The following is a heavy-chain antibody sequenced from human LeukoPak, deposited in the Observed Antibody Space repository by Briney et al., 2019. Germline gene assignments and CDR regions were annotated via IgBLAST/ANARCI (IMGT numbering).Heavy chain of an antibody. Sequence: GGSLRLSCAASGFTFSSYAMSWVRQAPGKGLEWVSAISGSGGSTYYADSVKGRFAISRDNSKNTLYLQMNSLRAEDTAVYYCAKDRGDFWSGYTPFDYWGQGTLVTVSS. V-gene: IGHV3-23*01. CDR2: ISGSGGST. J-gene: IGHJ4*02. CDR3: AKDRGDFWSGYTPFDY. D-gene: IGHD3-3*01. CDR1: GFTFSSYA.